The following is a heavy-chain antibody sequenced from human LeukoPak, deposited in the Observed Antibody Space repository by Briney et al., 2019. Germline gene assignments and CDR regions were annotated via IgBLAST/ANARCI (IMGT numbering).Heavy chain of an antibody. V-gene: IGHV4-59*12. D-gene: IGHD3-9*01. CDR2: IDYSGDT. CDR3: SKDPPGLRYFDP. CDR1: GGSISGYY. Sequence: SETLSLTCTASGGSISGYYWSWIRQPPGKALEWIAYIDYSGDTNSNPSLKSLVTISVDSSKNQFFLRLNSVTAADTAFYYCSKDPPGLRYFDPWGQGTLVTVSS. J-gene: IGHJ5*02.